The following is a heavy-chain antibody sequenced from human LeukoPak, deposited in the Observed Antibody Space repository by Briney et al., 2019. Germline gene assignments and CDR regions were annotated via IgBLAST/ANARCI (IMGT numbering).Heavy chain of an antibody. CDR3: ARGSIPATVTSFDY. CDR1: GYTFTSYG. Sequence: ASVTVSCKASGYTFTSYGISWVRQAPGQGLEWMGWISAYNGNTNYAQKLQGRVTMTTDTSTSTAYMELRSLKSDDTAVYYCARGSIPATVTSFDYWGQGTLVTVSS. J-gene: IGHJ4*02. V-gene: IGHV1-18*01. D-gene: IGHD4-17*01. CDR2: ISAYNGNT.